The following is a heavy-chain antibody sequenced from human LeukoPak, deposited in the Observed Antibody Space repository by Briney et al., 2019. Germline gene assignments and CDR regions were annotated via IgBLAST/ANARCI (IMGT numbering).Heavy chain of an antibody. V-gene: IGHV3-53*05. D-gene: IGHD6-19*01. Sequence: GGSLRLSCAASGFTVRSSYTSWVRHAPGGGLGWVSVIYSGGSPDYADSAKGRFTISIDNSKNTLYLKMNSLRAEDTAVYYCARGLLSSAVAGFSNPFDYWGQGTLVTVSS. CDR3: ARGLLSSAVAGFSNPFDY. CDR2: IYSGGSP. CDR1: GFTVRSSY. J-gene: IGHJ4*02.